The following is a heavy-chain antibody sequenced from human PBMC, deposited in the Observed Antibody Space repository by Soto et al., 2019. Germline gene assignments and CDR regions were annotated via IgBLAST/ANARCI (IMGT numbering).Heavy chain of an antibody. Sequence: GGSLRLSCSVSGFPFDHYTIHWVRQAPGRGLEFVSAIDVNATDIYYAESVKGRFSISRDNSKNTVYLQMNSLIYDDTAVYYCVKGMGPCCDWSHYFDYWGRGTQVTVSS. V-gene: IGHV3-64D*06. D-gene: IGHD3-9*01. CDR3: VKGMGPCCDWSHYFDY. CDR2: IDVNATDI. CDR1: GFPFDHYT. J-gene: IGHJ4*01.